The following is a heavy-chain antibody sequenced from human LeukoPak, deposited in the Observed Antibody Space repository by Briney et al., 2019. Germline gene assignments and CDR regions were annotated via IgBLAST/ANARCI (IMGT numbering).Heavy chain of an antibody. CDR2: ISTSGSTT. D-gene: IGHD3-10*02. V-gene: IGHV3-48*03. CDR1: GFTFSDYE. CDR3: ARGALHVFDY. J-gene: IGHJ4*02. Sequence: PGGSLRLSCAASGFTFSDYEINWVRQAPGKGLEWGSCISTSGSTTYYADSVKGRFTISRDNAKNSLFLQMNTLTDEDTAVYYCARGALHVFDYWGQGTPVTVS.